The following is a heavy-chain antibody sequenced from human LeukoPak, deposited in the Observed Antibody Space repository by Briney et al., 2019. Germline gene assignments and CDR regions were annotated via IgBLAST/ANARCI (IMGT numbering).Heavy chain of an antibody. Sequence: SETLSLTCTVSGGSISSYYWSWIRQPPGKGLEWIGYIYYSGSTNYNPSLKSRVTISVDTSKNQFSLKLSYVTAADTAVYYCARSGYFPDWYFDLWGRGTLVTVSS. V-gene: IGHV4-59*08. CDR2: IYYSGST. CDR1: GGSISSYY. D-gene: IGHD3-22*01. CDR3: ARSGYFPDWYFDL. J-gene: IGHJ2*01.